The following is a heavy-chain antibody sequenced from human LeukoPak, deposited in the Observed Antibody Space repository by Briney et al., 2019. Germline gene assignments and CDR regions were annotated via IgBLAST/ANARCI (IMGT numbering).Heavy chain of an antibody. CDR3: AKGSYYDSSGSFYFDY. V-gene: IGHV3-23*01. D-gene: IGHD3-22*01. CDR2: ISGSGDNT. J-gene: IGHJ4*02. Sequence: GGSLRLSCAASGFTFSSYAMSWVRQAPGKGLEWVSGISGSGDNTYYADSVKGRFTISRDNSKNTLYVQMNSLGTEDMAAYYCAKGSYYDSSGSFYFDYWGQGTLVTVSS. CDR1: GFTFSSYA.